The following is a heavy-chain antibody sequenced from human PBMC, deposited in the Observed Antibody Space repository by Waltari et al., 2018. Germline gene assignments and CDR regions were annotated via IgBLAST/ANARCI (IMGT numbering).Heavy chain of an antibody. CDR3: ARGGGETYYDILTGYYIDY. CDR1: GGSISSGGYY. J-gene: IGHJ4*02. V-gene: IGHV4-31*03. CDR2: IYHSGST. Sequence: QVQLQESGPGLVKPSQTLSLTCTVSGGSISSGGYYWSWIRQHPGKGLEWIGYIYHSGSTYYNPSLKSRVTISVDRSKNQFSLKLSSVTAADTAVYYCARGGGETYYDILTGYYIDYWGQGTQVTVSS. D-gene: IGHD3-9*01.